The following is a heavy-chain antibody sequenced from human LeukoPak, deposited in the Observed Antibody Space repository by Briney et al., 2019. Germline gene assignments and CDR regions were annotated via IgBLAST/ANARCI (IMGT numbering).Heavy chain of an antibody. CDR1: GVSISSSDYY. J-gene: IGHJ4*02. D-gene: IGHD3-22*01. CDR2: IYYSGST. V-gene: IGHV4-39*01. Sequence: SETLSLTCTVSGVSISSSDYYWGWIRQPPGKGLEWIGSIYYSGSTYYNPSLKSRVTISVDTSKNQFSLKLSSVTAADTAVYYYARHFVSIVVTNFDYWGQGTLVTVSS. CDR3: ARHFVSIVVTNFDY.